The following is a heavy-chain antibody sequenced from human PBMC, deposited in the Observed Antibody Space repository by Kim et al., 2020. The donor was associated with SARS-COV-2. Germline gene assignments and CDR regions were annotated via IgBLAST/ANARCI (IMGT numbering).Heavy chain of an antibody. J-gene: IGHJ3*02. V-gene: IGHV3-23*01. CDR3: AKAIEQTDYDILTPLLGQNDAFDI. Sequence: GGSLRRSCAASGFTLSSYAMSWVRQAPGKGLEWVSAISGSGGSTYYADSVKGRLTISRDNSKNTLYLQMNSLRAEDTAVYYCAKAIEQTDYDILTPLLGQNDAFDIWGQGKMVTGSS. CDR1: GFTLSSYA. CDR2: ISGSGGST. D-gene: IGHD3-9*01.